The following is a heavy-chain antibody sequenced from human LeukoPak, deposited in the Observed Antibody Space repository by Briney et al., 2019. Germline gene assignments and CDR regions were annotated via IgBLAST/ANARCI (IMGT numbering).Heavy chain of an antibody. CDR2: IKQDGSEK. CDR1: GFTFSSYW. J-gene: IGHJ4*02. Sequence: GGSLRLSCAASGFTFSSYWMSWVRQAPGKGLEWVANIKQDGSEKYYVDSVKGRFTISRDNAKNSPYLQMNSLRAEDTAVYYCAGAKGLADWNFDYWGQGTLVTVSS. D-gene: IGHD2-21*01. V-gene: IGHV3-7*01. CDR3: AGAKGLADWNFDY.